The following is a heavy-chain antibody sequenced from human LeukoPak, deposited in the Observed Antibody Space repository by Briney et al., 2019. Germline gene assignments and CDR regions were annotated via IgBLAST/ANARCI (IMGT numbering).Heavy chain of an antibody. CDR3: ARDESAAAGRGHAFDI. D-gene: IGHD6-13*01. CDR2: IYYSGST. J-gene: IGHJ3*02. CDR1: GGSISSYY. V-gene: IGHV4-59*01. Sequence: SETLSLTCTVSGGSISSYYWSWIRQPPGKGLEWIGYIYYSGSTNYNPSLKSRVTISVDTSKNQFSLKLSSVTAADTAVYYCARDESAAAGRGHAFDIWGQGTMVTVSS.